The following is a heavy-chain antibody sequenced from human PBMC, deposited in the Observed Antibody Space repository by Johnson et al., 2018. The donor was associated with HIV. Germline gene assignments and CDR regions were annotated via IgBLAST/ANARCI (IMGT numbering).Heavy chain of an antibody. D-gene: IGHD5-12*01. CDR1: GFTFSSYA. CDR3: ARSDSGYDAFDI. CDR2: ISYDGSNT. J-gene: IGHJ3*02. V-gene: IGHV3-30*04. Sequence: VQLVESGGGVVQPGRSLRLSCAASGFTFSSYAMHWVRQAPGKGLEWVAVISYDGSNTYYADSVKGRFTISRDNSKNTLYLQMNSLRAEDTAVYYCARSDSGYDAFDIWGHGTMVSVSS.